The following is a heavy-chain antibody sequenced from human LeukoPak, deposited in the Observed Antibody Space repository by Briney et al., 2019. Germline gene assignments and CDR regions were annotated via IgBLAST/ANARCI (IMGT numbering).Heavy chain of an antibody. D-gene: IGHD5-18*01. CDR2: IYYSGST. J-gene: IGHJ4*02. CDR1: GYPFSRSTG. Sequence: SDTLSLSCASSGYPFSRSTGGGGFRKPPGRDRGGLGYIYYSGSTYYNPSLKSRVTMSVDTSKNQFSLKLSSVTAVDTAVYYCARSFGYSYGYFDYWGQGTLVTVSS. V-gene: IGHV4-28*01. CDR3: ARSFGYSYGYFDY.